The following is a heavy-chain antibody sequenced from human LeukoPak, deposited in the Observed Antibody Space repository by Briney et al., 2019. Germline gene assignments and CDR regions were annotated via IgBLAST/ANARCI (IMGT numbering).Heavy chain of an antibody. D-gene: IGHD3-16*01. V-gene: IGHV3-7*01. CDR1: GFSVSNFW. Sequence: SGGSLRLSCTGSGFSVSNFWMDWVRQAPGKGLEWVANINEDETGKYYVDSVKGRFTISRDNAKNSLFLQMNSVRVEDTAVYYCATDAFSYPNTWGQGTQVTVSS. CDR3: ATDAFSYPNT. J-gene: IGHJ5*02. CDR2: INEDETGK.